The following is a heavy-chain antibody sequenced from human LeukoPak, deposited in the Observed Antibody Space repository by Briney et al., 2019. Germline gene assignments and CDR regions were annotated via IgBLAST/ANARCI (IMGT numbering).Heavy chain of an antibody. V-gene: IGHV3-23*01. Sequence: PGGSLRLSCAASGFTFSSYAMSWVRQAPGKGLEWVSAIGDTGGSTYYADSVKGRFTISRDNAMNTLYLQMNSLRAEDTAVYFCARGNYGGNVYDSWGQGTLVTVSS. CDR1: GFTFSSYA. J-gene: IGHJ4*02. CDR3: ARGNYGGNVYDS. D-gene: IGHD4-23*01. CDR2: IGDTGGST.